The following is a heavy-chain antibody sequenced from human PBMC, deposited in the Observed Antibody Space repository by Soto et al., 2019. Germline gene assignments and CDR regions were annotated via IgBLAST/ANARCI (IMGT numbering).Heavy chain of an antibody. V-gene: IGHV1-46*01. D-gene: IGHD6-13*01. CDR2: INPSGGST. Sequence: ASVKGSCKASGYTFTRYYVRWVRQAPGQGLEWMGIINPSGGSTNYAQKLQGRVTMTTDTSTSTAYMELRSLRSDDTAVYYCARAPSIAAAGSLDYWGQGTLVTVSS. CDR1: GYTFTRYY. J-gene: IGHJ4*02. CDR3: ARAPSIAAAGSLDY.